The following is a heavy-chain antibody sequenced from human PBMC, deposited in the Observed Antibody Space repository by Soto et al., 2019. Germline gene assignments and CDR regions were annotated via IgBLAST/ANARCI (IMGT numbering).Heavy chain of an antibody. CDR2: IYHSGST. CDR1: SGSISSSNW. D-gene: IGHD6-13*01. J-gene: IGHJ3*02. CDR3: AGGGSWRDAFDI. V-gene: IGHV4-4*02. Sequence: SETLSLTCAVSSGSISSSNWWSWVRQPPGKGLEWIGEIYHSGSTNYNPSLKSRVTISVDKSKNQFSLKLSSVTAADTAVYYCAGGGSWRDAFDIWGQGTMVTVSS.